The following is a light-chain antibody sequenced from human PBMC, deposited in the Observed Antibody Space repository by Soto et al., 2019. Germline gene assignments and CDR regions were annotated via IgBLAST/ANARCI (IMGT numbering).Light chain of an antibody. V-gene: IGLV2-14*01. CDR3: SSYTSSSTRCV. CDR1: SSDVGGYNY. J-gene: IGLJ1*01. CDR2: EVS. Sequence: QSVLTQPASVSGSPGQSITISCTGTSSDVGGYNYVSWYQQHPGKAPKLMIYEVSNRPSGVSNRFSGSKSGNTASLTISGLQAEDEADYYCSSYTSSSTRCVFGTGTKLPS.